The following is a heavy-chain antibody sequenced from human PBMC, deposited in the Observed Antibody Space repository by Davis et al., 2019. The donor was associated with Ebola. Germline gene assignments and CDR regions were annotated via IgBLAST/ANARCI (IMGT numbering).Heavy chain of an antibody. D-gene: IGHD6-13*01. V-gene: IGHV3-30-3*01. J-gene: IGHJ6*02. CDR3: ARDQDSSSWYSYYYGMDV. CDR2: ISYDGSNK. CDR1: GFTFSSYA. Sequence: GESLKISCAASGFTFSSYAMSWVRQAPGKGLEWVAVISYDGSNKYYADSVKGRFTISRDNSKNTLYLQMNSLRAEDTAVYYCARDQDSSSWYSYYYGMDVWGQGTTVTVSS.